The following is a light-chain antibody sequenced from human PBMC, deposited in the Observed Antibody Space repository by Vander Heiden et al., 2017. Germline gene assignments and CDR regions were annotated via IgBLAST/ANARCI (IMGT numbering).Light chain of an antibody. CDR3: QQYGSSPRL. V-gene: IGKV3-20*01. CDR2: GAS. J-gene: IGKJ4*01. Sequence: EIVLTQSAGTLSLSPGERATLSCRASQSVSSSYLAWYQQKPGQAPRLLIYGASSRATGIPDRFSGSGSGTDFTLTISRLEPEDFAVYYCQQYGSSPRLFGGGNKVEIK. CDR1: QSVSSSY.